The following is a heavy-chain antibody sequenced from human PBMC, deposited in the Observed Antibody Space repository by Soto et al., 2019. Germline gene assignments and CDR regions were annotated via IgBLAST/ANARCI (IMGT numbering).Heavy chain of an antibody. J-gene: IGHJ4*02. CDR1: GGSISSGGYY. CDR2: IYYSGST. V-gene: IGHV4-31*03. CDR3: ARASYTSYYFDY. Sequence: LSLTCTVSGGSISSGGYYWSWIRQHPGKGLEWIGYIYYSGSTYYNPSLKSRVTISVDTSKNQFSLKLSSVTAADTAVYYCARASYTSYYFDYWGQATLVTVYS. D-gene: IGHD1-26*01.